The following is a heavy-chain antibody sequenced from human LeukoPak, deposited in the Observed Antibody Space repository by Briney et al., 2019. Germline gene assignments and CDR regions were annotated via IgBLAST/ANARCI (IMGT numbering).Heavy chain of an antibody. V-gene: IGHV1-46*01. CDR1: GDTFTVYS. Sequence: ASVRVSCKASGDTFTVYSIHRGRQAPGQGVEGMGMINPSDGATTYAQKFKGRVTITADKSTSTAYMELSSQRSEDTAVYYCASASITMVRSWFDPWGQGTLVTVSS. CDR2: INPSDGAT. CDR3: ASASITMVRSWFDP. J-gene: IGHJ5*02. D-gene: IGHD3-10*01.